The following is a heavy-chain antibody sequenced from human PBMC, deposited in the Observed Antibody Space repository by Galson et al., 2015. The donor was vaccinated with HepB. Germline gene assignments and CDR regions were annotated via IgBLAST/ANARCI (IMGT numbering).Heavy chain of an antibody. CDR1: GYTFTGYY. CDR3: ARSGDWQWLADY. D-gene: IGHD6-19*01. Sequence: SVKVSCKASGYTFTGYYMHWVRQAPGQGLEWMGRINPNSGGTNYAQKFQGRVTMTRDTSISTAYMELSRLRSDDTAVYCCARSGDWQWLADYWGQGTLVTVSS. V-gene: IGHV1-2*06. CDR2: INPNSGGT. J-gene: IGHJ4*02.